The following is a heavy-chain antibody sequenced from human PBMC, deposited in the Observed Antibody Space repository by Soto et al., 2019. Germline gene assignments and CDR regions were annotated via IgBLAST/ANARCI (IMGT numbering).Heavy chain of an antibody. CDR3: VRRHVSATGIDWFDP. V-gene: IGHV1-3*01. CDR1: GYTFTRYC. Sequence: SVKVSCKASGYTFTRYCIHWVRQAPGQRLEWMGWINAANGDTKYSPKFQGRVTITRDTSASTAYMELSSLRSEDTAVYYCVRRHVSATGIDWFDPWGQGTLVTVSS. J-gene: IGHJ5*02. D-gene: IGHD6-13*01. CDR2: INAANGDT.